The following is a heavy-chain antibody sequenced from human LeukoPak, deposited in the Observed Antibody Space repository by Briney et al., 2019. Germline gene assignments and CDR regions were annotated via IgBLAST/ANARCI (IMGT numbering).Heavy chain of an antibody. V-gene: IGHV4-34*01. CDR1: GGSFSGYY. CDR3: ARDYGNDGFDY. J-gene: IGHJ4*02. D-gene: IGHD1-1*01. CDR2: INHSGST. Sequence: SETLSLTCAVYGGSFSGYYWSWIRQPPGKGLEWIGEINHSGSTNYNPSLKSRVTISVDTSKNQFSLKLSSVTAADTAVYYCARDYGNDGFDYWGQGTLVTVSS.